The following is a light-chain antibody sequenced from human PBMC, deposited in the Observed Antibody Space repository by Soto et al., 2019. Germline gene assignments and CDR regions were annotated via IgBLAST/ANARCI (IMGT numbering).Light chain of an antibody. Sequence: QSALTQPASVSGSPGQSITISCTGTSSDVGGYNYVSWYQQYPGKAPKLIIHDVSNRPSGVSNRFSGSKSDNTASLTISGLQAEDEADYYCSSFTSSITVVFGGGTKLTVL. J-gene: IGLJ2*01. V-gene: IGLV2-14*01. CDR3: SSFTSSITVV. CDR2: DVS. CDR1: SSDVGGYNY.